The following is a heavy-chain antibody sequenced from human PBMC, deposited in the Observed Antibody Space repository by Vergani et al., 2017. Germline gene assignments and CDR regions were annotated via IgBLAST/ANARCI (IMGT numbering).Heavy chain of an antibody. Sequence: EVMLVQSGAEVKKPGESLKISCKYSESSFTSNQIAWVHQMSGKGLQWMGNITPFDSKIAYSPSFQGQVIMSIDKSITTAYLQWRSLEASDTAIYYCTRHVPCGDGACLHFDHWGQGTQVTVSS. J-gene: IGHJ4*02. CDR3: TRHVPCGDGACLHFDH. CDR1: ESSFTSNQ. D-gene: IGHD2-21*01. V-gene: IGHV5-51*07. CDR2: ITPFDSKI.